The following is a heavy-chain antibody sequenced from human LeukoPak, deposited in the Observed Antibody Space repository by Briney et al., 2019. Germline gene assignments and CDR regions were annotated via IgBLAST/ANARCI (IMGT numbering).Heavy chain of an antibody. J-gene: IGHJ3*02. V-gene: IGHV1-2*02. CDR1: GYTFTGYY. CDR2: INPNSGGT. D-gene: IGHD3-10*01. CDR3: ASPNYYCSGSRPNDAFDI. Sequence: GASVKVSCKASGYTFTGYYMHWVRQAPGQGLEWTGWINPNSGGTNYAQKFQGRVTITRDKSISTAYMELSRLRSDDTAVYYCASPNYYCSGSRPNDAFDIWGQGTMVTVSS.